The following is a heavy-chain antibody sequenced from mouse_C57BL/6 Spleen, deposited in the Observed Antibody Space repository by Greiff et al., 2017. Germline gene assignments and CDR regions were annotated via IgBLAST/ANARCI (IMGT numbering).Heavy chain of an antibody. Sequence: QVQLQQPGTELVKPGASVKLSCKASGYTFTSYWMHWVKQRPGQGLEWIGNINPRNGGTNYNEKFKSKATLTVDKSSSTAYMQLSSLTSEDSAVYYCARMRGNWDEWYFDVCGTGTTVTVSS. V-gene: IGHV1-53*01. D-gene: IGHD4-1*01. CDR2: INPRNGGT. CDR3: ARMRGNWDEWYFDV. CDR1: GYTFTSYW. J-gene: IGHJ1*03.